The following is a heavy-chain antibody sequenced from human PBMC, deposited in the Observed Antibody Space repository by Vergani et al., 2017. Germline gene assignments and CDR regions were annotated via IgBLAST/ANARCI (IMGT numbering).Heavy chain of an antibody. V-gene: IGHV3-43D*04. J-gene: IGHJ6*03. CDR2: ISWDGGST. Sequence: EVQLVESGGVVVQPGGSLRLSCAASGFTFDDYAMHWVRQAPGKGLEWVSLISWDGGSTYYADSVKGRFTSSRDNSKNSLYLQMNSLRAEDTALYYCAKAAPGGYGSSWYYYYMDVWGKGTTVTVSS. D-gene: IGHD3-10*01. CDR1: GFTFDDYA. CDR3: AKAAPGGYGSSWYYYYMDV.